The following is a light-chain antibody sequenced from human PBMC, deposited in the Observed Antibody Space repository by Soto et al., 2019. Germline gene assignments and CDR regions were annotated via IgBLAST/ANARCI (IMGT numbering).Light chain of an antibody. J-gene: IGKJ1*01. Sequence: ETVLTQSPGTLSLSQGQRATLYCRASQSVSGSYLAWYPPKPGQAPRLLIHGASSRATGIPDRFSGSGSGTDFTLTSRRLEPEDFAVYYCQHYGSSPTFGQGTRVDIK. V-gene: IGKV3-20*01. CDR3: QHYGSSPT. CDR1: QSVSGSY. CDR2: GAS.